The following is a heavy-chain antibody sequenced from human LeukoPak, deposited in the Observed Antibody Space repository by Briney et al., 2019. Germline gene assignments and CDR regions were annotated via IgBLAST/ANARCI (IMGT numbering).Heavy chain of an antibody. CDR2: ISYDGSNK. D-gene: IGHD3-10*01. CDR1: GFTFSSYA. J-gene: IGHJ4*02. V-gene: IGHV3-30*14. Sequence: GGSLRLSCAASGFTFSSYAMHWVRQAPGKGLEWVAVISYDGSNKYYADSVKGRFTISRDNSKNTLYLQMNSLRAEDTAVYYCARDLDYYGSGSHYWGQGTLVTVSS. CDR3: ARDLDYYGSGSHY.